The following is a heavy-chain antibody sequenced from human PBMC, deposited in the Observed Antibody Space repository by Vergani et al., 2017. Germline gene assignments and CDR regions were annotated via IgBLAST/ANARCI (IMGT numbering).Heavy chain of an antibody. CDR2: ICHTEDT. CDR3: ATIGYRRWGYYFDY. J-gene: IGHJ4*02. CDR1: GDSISSNNC. Sequence: QVQLQESGPGLVKPPGTLFLTCAVSGDSISSNNCWTWVRQPPGKGLEWIGEICHTEDTKYSPSLKSRVTVSVDDSRNLFSLRLNSVTAADTAVYYCATIGYRRWGYYFDYWGQGILVTVSS. V-gene: IGHV4-4*03. D-gene: IGHD2-2*02.